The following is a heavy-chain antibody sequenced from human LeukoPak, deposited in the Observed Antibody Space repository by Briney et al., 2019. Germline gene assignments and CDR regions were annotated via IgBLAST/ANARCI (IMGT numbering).Heavy chain of an antibody. CDR3: AKGIAVAGNY. CDR2: ISYDGSNK. D-gene: IGHD6-19*01. Sequence: GGSLRLSCAASGFTFSSYGMHWVRQAPGKGLEWVAVISYDGSNKYYADSVKGRFTISRGNSKNTLYLQMNSLRAEDTAVYYCAKGIAVAGNYWGQGTLVTVSS. V-gene: IGHV3-30*18. J-gene: IGHJ4*02. CDR1: GFTFSSYG.